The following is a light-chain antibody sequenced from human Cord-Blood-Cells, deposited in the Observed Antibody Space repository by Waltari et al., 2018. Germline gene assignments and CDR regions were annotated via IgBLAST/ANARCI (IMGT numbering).Light chain of an antibody. CDR2: DAS. Sequence: TLSLSPGERATLSCRASQSVSSYLAWYQQKPGQAPRLLIYDASNRATGIPARFSGSGSGTDFTLTISSLEPEDFAVYYCQQRETFGQGTKLEIK. CDR1: QSVSSY. V-gene: IGKV3-11*01. J-gene: IGKJ2*01. CDR3: QQRET.